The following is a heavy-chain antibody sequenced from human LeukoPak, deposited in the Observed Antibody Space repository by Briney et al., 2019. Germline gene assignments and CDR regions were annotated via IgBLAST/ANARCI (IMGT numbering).Heavy chain of an antibody. Sequence: SGGSLRLSCAASGFTFSSYGMHWVRQAPGKGLEWVAVISYDGSNKYYADSVKGRFTISRDNSKNTLYLQMNSLRAEDTAVYYCARDGVPFIVATLGDPYYFDYWGQGTLVTVSS. CDR1: GFTFSSYG. CDR3: ARDGVPFIVATLGDPYYFDY. J-gene: IGHJ4*02. D-gene: IGHD5-12*01. V-gene: IGHV3-30*03. CDR2: ISYDGSNK.